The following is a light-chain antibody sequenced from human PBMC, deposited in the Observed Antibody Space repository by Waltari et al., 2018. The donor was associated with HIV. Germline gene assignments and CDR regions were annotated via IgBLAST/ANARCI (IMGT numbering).Light chain of an antibody. V-gene: IGKV3D-20*01. Sequence: EVVLTQSPATLSLSPGDTATLSCGASQSFTNKYLAWFQQKPGLAPRLLIYDISSRATDIPDRFSGSGFGTDFTLTISRLEPEDFAVYYCHQYGSSPPFTFGGGTKVESK. CDR1: QSFTNKY. J-gene: IGKJ4*01. CDR3: HQYGSSPPFT. CDR2: DIS.